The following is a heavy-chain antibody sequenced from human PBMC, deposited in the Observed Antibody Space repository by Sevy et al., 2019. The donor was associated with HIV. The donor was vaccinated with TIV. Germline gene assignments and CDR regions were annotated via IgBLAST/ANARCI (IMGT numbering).Heavy chain of an antibody. Sequence: GGSLRLSCATSGFTFTTYNINWVRQAPGKGLEWVSSISSTTSFIYYADSVKGRFTLSRDTATKSLYLQMDSLRAEDTAVYYCARDRRGTLTYRGGDYGMDVWGQGTTVTVSS. D-gene: IGHD2-21*01. J-gene: IGHJ6*02. CDR3: ARDRRGTLTYRGGDYGMDV. CDR1: GFTFTTYN. V-gene: IGHV3-21*01. CDR2: ISSTTSFI.